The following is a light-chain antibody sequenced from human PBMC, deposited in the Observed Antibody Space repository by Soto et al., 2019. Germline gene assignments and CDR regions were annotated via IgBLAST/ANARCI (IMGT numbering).Light chain of an antibody. CDR2: DAS. V-gene: IGKV3-11*01. J-gene: IGKJ4*01. CDR1: QSVSSN. Sequence: EIVLTQSPATLSLSPGERATLSCRASQSVSSNLAWYQQKHGQAPRLLIYDASNRATGIPPRFSGSGSGTDFTLTISSLEPEDFAVYYCQQRSNWPLTFGGGTKVEI. CDR3: QQRSNWPLT.